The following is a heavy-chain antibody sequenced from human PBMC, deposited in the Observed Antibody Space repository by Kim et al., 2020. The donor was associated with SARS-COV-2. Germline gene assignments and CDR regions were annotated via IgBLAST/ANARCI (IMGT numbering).Heavy chain of an antibody. J-gene: IGHJ4*02. CDR3: ARHYGPGAVTGFDY. Sequence: KSSLKSRVTISVDTSKNQLSRKLSSVTAADTAVYYCARHYGPGAVTGFDYWGQGTLVTVSS. V-gene: IGHV4-59*08. D-gene: IGHD6-19*01.